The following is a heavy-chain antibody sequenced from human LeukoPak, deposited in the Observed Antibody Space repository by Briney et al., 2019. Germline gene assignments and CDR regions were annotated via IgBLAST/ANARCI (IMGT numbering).Heavy chain of an antibody. V-gene: IGHV1-2*02. Sequence: ASVKVSCKASGYTFTGYYMHWVRQAPGQGLEWMGWINPNSGGTNYAQKFQGRVTLTRDTSITTAYMELSALRSDDTAVYYCVRDKPGFTSYCDYWGQGTLVTVSS. J-gene: IGHJ4*02. CDR1: GYTFTGYY. D-gene: IGHD2-2*01. CDR3: VRDKPGFTSYCDY. CDR2: INPNSGGT.